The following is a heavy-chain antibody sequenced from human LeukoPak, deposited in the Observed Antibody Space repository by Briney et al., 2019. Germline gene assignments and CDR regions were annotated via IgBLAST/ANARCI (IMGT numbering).Heavy chain of an antibody. Sequence: GGSLRLSCAASGFTLSSYAMHWVRQAPAKGLEWVAVISYDVRNKYHPDPVKGRFTISRENSKNTLYLKMKSLSAEDTAVYYCARDRAITMVRGGVDYWGQGTLVTVSS. CDR2: ISYDVRNK. D-gene: IGHD3-10*01. CDR3: ARDRAITMVRGGVDY. V-gene: IGHV3-30*04. CDR1: GFTLSSYA. J-gene: IGHJ4*02.